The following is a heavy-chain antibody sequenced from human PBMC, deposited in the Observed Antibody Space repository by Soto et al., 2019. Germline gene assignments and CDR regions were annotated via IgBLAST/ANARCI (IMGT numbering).Heavy chain of an antibody. CDR3: ARSGPRIAAAGTGAEYFQH. D-gene: IGHD6-13*01. V-gene: IGHV4-39*01. CDR2: IYYSGST. CDR1: GGSISSSSYY. Sequence: QLQLQESGPGLVKPSETLSLTCTVSGGSISSSSYYWGWIRQPPGKGLEWIGSIYYSGSTYYNPSLKSRVPISVDTSKNQFSLKLSSVTAADTAVYYCARSGPRIAAAGTGAEYFQHWGQGTLVTVSS. J-gene: IGHJ1*01.